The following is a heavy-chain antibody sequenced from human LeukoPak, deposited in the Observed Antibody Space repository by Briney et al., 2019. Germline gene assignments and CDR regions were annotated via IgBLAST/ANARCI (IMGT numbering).Heavy chain of an antibody. Sequence: GASLRLSCAASGFTFSSYAMHWVRQAPGKGLEWVAVISYDGSNKYYADSVKGRFTISRDNAKNSLYLQMNSLRDEDTAVYYCARDLSDFWSGYYNYYGMDVWGQGTTVTVSS. CDR1: GFTFSSYA. J-gene: IGHJ6*02. CDR2: ISYDGSNK. CDR3: ARDLSDFWSGYYNYYGMDV. V-gene: IGHV3-30-3*01. D-gene: IGHD3-3*01.